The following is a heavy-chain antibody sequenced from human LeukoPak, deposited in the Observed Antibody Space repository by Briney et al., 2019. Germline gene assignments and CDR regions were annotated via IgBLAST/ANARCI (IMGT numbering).Heavy chain of an antibody. D-gene: IGHD1-14*01. J-gene: IGHJ4*02. V-gene: IGHV3-21*01. CDR2: IGPTGTDR. CDR1: GFAFSSCG. CDR3: ATETIGRHYDY. Sequence: GGSLRLSCAASGFAFSSCGFNWVRQAPGKGLEWVSSIGPTGTDRYYADSVRGRFTISRDNAKNSMYLQMDSLRDEDTAVYYCATETIGRHYDYWGPGTLLTVSS.